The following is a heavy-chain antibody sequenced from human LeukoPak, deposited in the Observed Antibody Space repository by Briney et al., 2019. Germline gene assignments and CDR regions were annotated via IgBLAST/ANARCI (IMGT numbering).Heavy chain of an antibody. CDR1: GFTCSDYY. CDR3: ARDPRGITALVDYFDY. Sequence: GGSLRLSCAASGFTCSDYYMSWIRQAPGKGLEWVSYISSSGSAIYYADSVKGRFTISRDNAKNSLYLQMSSLRVEDTAVYYCARDPRGITALVDYFDYWGQGTLVTVSS. J-gene: IGHJ4*02. D-gene: IGHD5-18*01. V-gene: IGHV3-11*01. CDR2: ISSSGSAI.